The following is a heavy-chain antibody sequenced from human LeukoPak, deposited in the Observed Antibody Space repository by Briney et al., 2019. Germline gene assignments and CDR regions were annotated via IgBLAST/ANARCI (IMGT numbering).Heavy chain of an antibody. V-gene: IGHV3-11*04. CDR1: GFTFSDYY. CDR3: ARRIYYDSSGPPGH. D-gene: IGHD3-22*01. Sequence: RAGGSLRLSCAASGFTFSDYYMSWIRQAPGKGLEWVSYISSSGSTIYYADSVKGRFTISRDNAKNSLYLQMNSLRAEDTAVYYCARRIYYDSSGPPGHWGKGTLVTVSS. J-gene: IGHJ4*02. CDR2: ISSSGSTI.